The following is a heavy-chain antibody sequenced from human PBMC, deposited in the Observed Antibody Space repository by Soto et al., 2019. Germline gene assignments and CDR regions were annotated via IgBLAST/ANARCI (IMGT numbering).Heavy chain of an antibody. CDR1: GYSFTSYW. D-gene: IGHD2-21*01. CDR3: ARLKPGGRWCDSCYYYYGMDV. V-gene: IGHV5-10-1*01. J-gene: IGHJ6*02. CDR2: IDPSDSYT. Sequence: LGESLKISCKGSGYSFTSYWISWVRQMPGKGLEWMGRIDPSDSYTNYSPSFQGHVTISADKSISTAYLQWSSLKASDTAMYYCARLKPGGRWCDSCYYYYGMDVWGQGTTVTVSS.